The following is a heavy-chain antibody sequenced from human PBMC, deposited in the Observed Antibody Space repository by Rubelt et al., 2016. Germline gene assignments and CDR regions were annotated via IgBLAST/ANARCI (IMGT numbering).Heavy chain of an antibody. CDR1: GGSNSSSSYY. D-gene: IGHD6-6*01. CDR2: IYHSGSP. CDR3: ARPLAARSGAFDI. J-gene: IGHJ3*02. Sequence: QLQLQESGPGLVKPSETLSLTCTVSGGSNSSSSYYWGWIRQPPGKGLEWIGYIYHSGSPYYNPSLKRRVTISGDKSKNQFALKLSSVTAADTAVYYCARPLAARSGAFDIWGQGTMVTVSS. V-gene: IGHV4-39*07.